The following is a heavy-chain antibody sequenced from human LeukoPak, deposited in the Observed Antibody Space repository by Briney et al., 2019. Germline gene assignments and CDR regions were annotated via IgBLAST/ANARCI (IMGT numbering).Heavy chain of an antibody. CDR3: VRDGGLSGSYFDY. V-gene: IGHV3-23*03. CDR2: IHSGAGST. D-gene: IGHD1-26*01. CDR1: EFTFSSHA. J-gene: IGHJ4*02. Sequence: PGGSLRLSCVASEFTFSSHAMNWVRQAPGKGLEWVSVIHSGAGSTNYADSVKGRFTISRDNSKNTLYLQMNSLRAEDTGVYYCVRDGGLSGSYFDYWGQGILVTVSS.